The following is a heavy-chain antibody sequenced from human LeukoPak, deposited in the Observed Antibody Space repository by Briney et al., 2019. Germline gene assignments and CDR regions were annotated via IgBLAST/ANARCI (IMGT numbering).Heavy chain of an antibody. CDR1: GGSISSYY. CDR2: IYYSGTT. V-gene: IGHV4-59*06. J-gene: IGHJ3*02. Sequence: SETLSLTCTVSGGSISSYYWSWIRQPPGKGLEWIGYIYYSGTTYYNPSLKSRVTISVDTSKNQFSLRLSSVTAADTAVYYCATVNYYDRPFDIWGQGTMVTVSS. CDR3: ATVNYYDRPFDI. D-gene: IGHD3-22*01.